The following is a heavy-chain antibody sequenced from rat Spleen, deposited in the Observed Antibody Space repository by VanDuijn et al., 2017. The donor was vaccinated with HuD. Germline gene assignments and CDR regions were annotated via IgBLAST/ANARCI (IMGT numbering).Heavy chain of an antibody. Sequence: EVQLVESGGGLVQPGRSMKLSCAASGFTFSSFAMAWVRQAPTKGLEWVAAISYDGGNTYYRDSVKGRFTISRDNAKSSLYLQMDSLRSEDTSTYYCAKDMGLGATYFDYWGQGVMVTVSS. CDR2: ISYDGGNT. D-gene: IGHD5-1*01. CDR3: AKDMGLGATYFDY. V-gene: IGHV5-20*01. CDR1: GFTFSSFA. J-gene: IGHJ2*01.